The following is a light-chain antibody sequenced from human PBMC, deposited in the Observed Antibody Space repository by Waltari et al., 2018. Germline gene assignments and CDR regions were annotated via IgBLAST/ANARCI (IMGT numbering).Light chain of an antibody. CDR3: QQYYSIPRS. CDR1: QSVLFSSNNENY. V-gene: IGKV4-1*01. CDR2: WAS. Sequence: DIVMTQSPDSLAVSLGEWATITCKASQSVLFSSNNENYLAWYHQKPGPPPKLLIYWASTRESGVPERFSGSGSGTDFTLTISSLQAEDVAVYYCQQYYSIPRSFGQGTKLEIK. J-gene: IGKJ2*03.